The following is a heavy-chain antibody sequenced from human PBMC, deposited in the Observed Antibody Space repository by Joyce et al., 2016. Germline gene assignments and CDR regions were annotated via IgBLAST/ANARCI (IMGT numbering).Heavy chain of an antibody. V-gene: IGHV4-31*03. CDR3: ARMREWLRFRYFDY. D-gene: IGHD5-12*01. CDR1: GGSISGGDFY. J-gene: IGHJ4*02. CDR2: IYYSGST. Sequence: QVQLQESGPGLVKPSQTLSLTCTVSGGSISGGDFYWTWIRQHPGKGLELIGNIYYSGSTYYNPSLKSRISMSVDRSKNHFSLRLNSATAADTALYKCARMREWLRFRYFDYWGQGILVTVSS.